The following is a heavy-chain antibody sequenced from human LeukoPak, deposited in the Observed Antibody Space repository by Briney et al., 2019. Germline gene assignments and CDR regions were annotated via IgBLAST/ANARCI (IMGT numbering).Heavy chain of an antibody. Sequence: SETLSLTCTVSGGSISSGGYYWSWIRQHPGKGLEWIGYTYYSGSTYYNPSLKSRVTISVDTSVNQFSLKLNSVTAADTAVYYCARGLYYDTSYWGQGTLVTVSS. D-gene: IGHD3-9*01. CDR1: GGSISSGGYY. J-gene: IGHJ4*02. CDR2: TYYSGST. CDR3: ARGLYYDTSY. V-gene: IGHV4-31*03.